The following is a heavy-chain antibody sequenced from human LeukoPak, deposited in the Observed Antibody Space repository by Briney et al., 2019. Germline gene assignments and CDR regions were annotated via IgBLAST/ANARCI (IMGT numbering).Heavy chain of an antibody. J-gene: IGHJ4*02. V-gene: IGHV4-4*07. CDR3: ARENSMAVAGTVSWYFDY. CDR1: GGSISSYY. Sequence: SETLSLTCTVSGGSISSYYRSWIRQPTGKGLEWIGRFFSSGSTNYNPSLQSRVTMSLDTSKNQFSLKLNSVTAADTAVYFCARENSMAVAGTVSWYFDYWGQGALVTVSS. D-gene: IGHD6-19*01. CDR2: FFSSGST.